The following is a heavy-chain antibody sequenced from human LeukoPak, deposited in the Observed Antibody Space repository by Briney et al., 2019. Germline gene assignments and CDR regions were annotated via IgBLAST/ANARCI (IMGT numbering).Heavy chain of an antibody. J-gene: IGHJ3*02. Sequence: SETLSLTCTVSGGSISSGGYYWSWIRQPPGKGLEWIGYIYHSGSTYYNPCLKSRVTISVDRSKNQFSLKLSSVTAADTAVYYCARDMAVGVSKYPNAFDIWGQGTMVTVSS. V-gene: IGHV4-30-2*01. CDR2: IYHSGST. D-gene: IGHD5-24*01. CDR1: GGSISSGGYY. CDR3: ARDMAVGVSKYPNAFDI.